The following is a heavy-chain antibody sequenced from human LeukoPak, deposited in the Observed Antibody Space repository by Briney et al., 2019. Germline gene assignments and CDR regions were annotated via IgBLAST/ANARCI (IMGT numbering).Heavy chain of an antibody. CDR1: GFTFSSYA. D-gene: IGHD2/OR15-2a*01. Sequence: PGGSLRLSCAASGFTFSSYAMSWVRQAPGKGLEWVSAISGSGGSTYYADSVKGRFTISRDNSKNTLYLQMNSLRAEDTAVYYCAKGSGFTDEYYCDYWGRGTLVTVSS. CDR3: AKGSGFTDEYYCDY. CDR2: ISGSGGST. V-gene: IGHV3-23*01. J-gene: IGHJ4*02.